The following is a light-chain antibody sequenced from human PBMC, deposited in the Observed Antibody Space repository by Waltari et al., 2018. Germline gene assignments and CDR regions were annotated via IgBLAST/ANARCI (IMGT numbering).Light chain of an antibody. J-gene: IGKJ4*01. V-gene: IGKV3-20*01. CDR2: GVS. CDR1: QSVSKY. CDR3: QQYGASPLT. Sequence: EIAVTQSPATLSLSPGERGTLSCRASQSVSKYIAWYQQKPGQAPRLLIFGVSNRATGIPDRFIGSGSGTDFTLTIDRLEPEDFAVYYCQQYGASPLTFGGGTKVEIK.